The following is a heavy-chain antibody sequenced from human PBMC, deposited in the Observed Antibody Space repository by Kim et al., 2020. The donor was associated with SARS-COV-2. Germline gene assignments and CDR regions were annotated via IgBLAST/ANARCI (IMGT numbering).Heavy chain of an antibody. CDR2: ISSSFIT. Sequence: SETLSLTCTVSGGSISSSSYYWGWIRPPPFTRLASLGIISSSFITSSHPSLKSRVTISVDTSKNQFSLKLSSVTAADTAVYYCASLVRGDAFDIWGQGTMVTLSS. D-gene: IGHD3-10*01. CDR3: ASLVRGDAFDI. CDR1: GGSISSSSYY. J-gene: IGHJ3*02. V-gene: IGHV4-39*01.